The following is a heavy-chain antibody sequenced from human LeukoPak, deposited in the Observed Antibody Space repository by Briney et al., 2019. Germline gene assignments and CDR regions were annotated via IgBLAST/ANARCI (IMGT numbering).Heavy chain of an antibody. Sequence: SQTLLLTCAISGDXVSSNSAAWNWIRQSPSRGLVWVGRTYYRSKWYNDYAVSVKSRITINSDSSKNQFTLQLNTVTPEDTAVYYCARDLRAGYSLPLDSWGQGTLVTVSS. CDR1: GDXVSSNSAA. D-gene: IGHD2-15*01. J-gene: IGHJ4*02. V-gene: IGHV6-1*01. CDR3: ARDLRAGYSLPLDS. CDR2: TYYRSKWYN.